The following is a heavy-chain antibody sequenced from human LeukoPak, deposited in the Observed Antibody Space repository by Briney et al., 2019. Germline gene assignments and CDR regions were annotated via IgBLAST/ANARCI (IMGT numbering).Heavy chain of an antibody. D-gene: IGHD3-9*01. Sequence: SQTLSLTCAISGDSFSSNSVTWNWIRQSPSRGLEWLGRTYYRSTWYNDYAVSVRGRITVNPDTSKNQFSLHLNSVTPEDTAVYYCGRAEHDWGSDYWGQGTLVTVSS. V-gene: IGHV6-1*01. CDR3: GRAEHDWGSDY. CDR2: TYYRSTWYN. CDR1: GDSFSSNSVT. J-gene: IGHJ4*02.